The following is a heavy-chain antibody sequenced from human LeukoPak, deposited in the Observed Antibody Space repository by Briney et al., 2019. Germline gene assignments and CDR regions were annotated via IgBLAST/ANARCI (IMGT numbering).Heavy chain of an antibody. CDR3: AKAHSSGWRPHFDY. Sequence: PGGSLRLSCAASGFTFSSYAMSWVRQAPGKGLEWVSAISGSGGSTYYANSVKGRFTISRDNSKNTLYLQMNSLRAEDTAVYYCAKAHSSGWRPHFDYWGQGTLVTVSS. D-gene: IGHD6-19*01. J-gene: IGHJ4*02. CDR2: ISGSGGST. CDR1: GFTFSSYA. V-gene: IGHV3-23*01.